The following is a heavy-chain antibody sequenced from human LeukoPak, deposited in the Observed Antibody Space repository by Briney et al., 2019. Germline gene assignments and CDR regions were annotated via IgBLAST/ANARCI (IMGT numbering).Heavy chain of an antibody. D-gene: IGHD3/OR15-3a*01. Sequence: GGSLRLSCATSGFTFSDYGMHWVRQTPGKGLEWVAMISYDGSKKHYADSVKGRFTISRDNSQNTLHLQMNSLRPEDMAVYYCAKVTSPYDFWSAYKSWGQGTLVIVSS. V-gene: IGHV3-30*18. CDR3: AKVTSPYDFWSAYKS. CDR2: ISYDGSKK. CDR1: GFTFSDYG. J-gene: IGHJ5*02.